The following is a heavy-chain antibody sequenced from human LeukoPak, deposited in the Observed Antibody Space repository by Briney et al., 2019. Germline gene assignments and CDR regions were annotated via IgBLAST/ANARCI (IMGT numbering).Heavy chain of an antibody. CDR1: GYTFTNYD. CDR2: ISTYNGNT. V-gene: IGHV1-18*01. CDR3: AKIAHGANLFDY. D-gene: IGHD4/OR15-4a*01. J-gene: IGHJ4*02. Sequence: ASVKVSCKASGYTFTNYDINWVRQAPGQGLEWMGWISTYNGNTNYAQKLQGRVTMTTDTPTSTVYMELRSLRSDDTAVYYCAKIAHGANLFDYWGQGTLVTVSS.